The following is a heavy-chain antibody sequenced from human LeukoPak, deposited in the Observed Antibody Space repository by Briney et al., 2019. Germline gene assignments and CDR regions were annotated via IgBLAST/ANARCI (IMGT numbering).Heavy chain of an antibody. J-gene: IGHJ6*02. V-gene: IGHV4-4*02. CDR1: GGSISSSNW. D-gene: IGHD3-22*01. Sequence: SETLSLTCAVSGGSISSSNWWSWVRQPPGKGLEWIGEIYHSGSTNYNPSLKSRVTISVDKSKNQFSLKLSSVTAADTAVYYCARVRDYYDSSGYYRDYYYYGMDVWGQGTTVTVSS. CDR2: IYHSGST. CDR3: ARVRDYYDSSGYYRDYYYYGMDV.